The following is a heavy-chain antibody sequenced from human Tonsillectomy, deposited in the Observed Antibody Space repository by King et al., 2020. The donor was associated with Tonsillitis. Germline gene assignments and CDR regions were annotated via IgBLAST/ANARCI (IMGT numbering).Heavy chain of an antibody. CDR1: GFLLSTSVVG. Sequence: VTLKESGPTLVKPTQTLTLTCTFSGFLLSTSVVGVGWIRQPPGKALDLLAIIYLDDVKPYSPSLKSRLTITKDTSKNQVVLTMTNMDPVDTATYYCVHHISGWYAVDYWGQGTLVTVSS. V-gene: IGHV2-5*02. CDR2: IYLDDVK. CDR3: VHHISGWYAVDY. D-gene: IGHD6-19*01. J-gene: IGHJ4*02.